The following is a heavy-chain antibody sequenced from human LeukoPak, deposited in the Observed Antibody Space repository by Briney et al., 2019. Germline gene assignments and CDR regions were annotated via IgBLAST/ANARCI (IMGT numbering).Heavy chain of an antibody. CDR2: ISGSGGST. D-gene: IGHD3-10*01. J-gene: IGHJ4*02. V-gene: IGHV3-23*01. CDR3: AKDTDYYGSGSDY. Sequence: GGSLRLSCAASGFTFTNSAMTWVRQAPGKGLEWVSAISGSGGSTYYADSVKGRFTISRDNSKNTLYLQMNSLRAEDTAVYYCAKDTDYYGSGSDYWGQGTLVTVSS. CDR1: GFTFTNSA.